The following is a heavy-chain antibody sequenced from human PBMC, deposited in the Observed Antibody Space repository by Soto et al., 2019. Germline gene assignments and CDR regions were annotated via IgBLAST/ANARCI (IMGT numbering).Heavy chain of an antibody. CDR3: ARACSSNSCYDVFDY. J-gene: IGHJ4*02. Sequence: QVQLQESGPGLLKPSETLSLTCTVSGGSISSYYWSWIRQPAGKGLEWIGRIYTSGSTNYNPSLKSRVTMSVDTSKNQFSLKLSSVTAADTAVYYRARACSSNSCYDVFDYWGQGTLVTVSS. D-gene: IGHD2-2*01. CDR2: IYTSGST. V-gene: IGHV4-4*07. CDR1: GGSISSYY.